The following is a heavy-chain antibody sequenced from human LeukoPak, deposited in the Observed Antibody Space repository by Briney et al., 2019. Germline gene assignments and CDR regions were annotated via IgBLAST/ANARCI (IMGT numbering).Heavy chain of an antibody. Sequence: AGTLSLTCTVSGGSISSSSYYWGWVRQPPGRGLEWIGSIYYSGSTYYNPSLKGRVTISVDTSKNQFPLKLSSVTAADTAVYYCAVADTPRGWFDPWGQGTLVTVSS. J-gene: IGHJ5*02. CDR1: GGSISSSSYY. V-gene: IGHV4-39*01. CDR3: AVADTPRGWFDP. D-gene: IGHD6-19*01. CDR2: IYYSGST.